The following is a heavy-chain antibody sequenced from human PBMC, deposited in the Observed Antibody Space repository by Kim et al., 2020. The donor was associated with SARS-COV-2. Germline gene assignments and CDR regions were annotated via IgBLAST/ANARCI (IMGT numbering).Heavy chain of an antibody. CDR3: ARASSNYDILTGYQNDAFDI. Sequence: RVTISVDTSKNQFSLKLSSVTAADTAVYYCARASSNYDILTGYQNDAFDIWGQGTMVTVSS. D-gene: IGHD3-9*01. V-gene: IGHV4-30-2*04. J-gene: IGHJ3*02.